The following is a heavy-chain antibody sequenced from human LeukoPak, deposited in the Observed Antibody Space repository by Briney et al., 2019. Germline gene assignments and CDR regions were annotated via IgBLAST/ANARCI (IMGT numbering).Heavy chain of an antibody. J-gene: IGHJ5*02. Sequence: ASVKVSCKASGYTFTSYGISWVRQAPGQGLEWMGWISAYNGNTNYAQKLQGRVTMTTGTSTNTAYMDLRSLRSDDTAVYYCARAGKTYYYGTSVYYHWGQGTLVTVSS. CDR2: ISAYNGNT. V-gene: IGHV1-18*01. CDR3: ARAGKTYYYGTSVYYH. D-gene: IGHD3-22*01. CDR1: GYTFTSYG.